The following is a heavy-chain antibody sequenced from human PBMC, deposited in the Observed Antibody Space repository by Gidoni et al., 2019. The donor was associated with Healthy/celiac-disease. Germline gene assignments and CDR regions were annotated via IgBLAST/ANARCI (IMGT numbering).Heavy chain of an antibody. J-gene: IGHJ4*02. V-gene: IGHV1-69*01. D-gene: IGHD6-13*01. CDR1: GGTFSSYA. Sequence: QVQLVQSGAEVKKPGSSLKVSCKASGGTFSSYAISWVRQALGQGLEWMGGIIPILGTANYAQKFQGRVTITADESTSTAYMELSSLRSEDTAVYYCARGPSKGMNYFDYWGQGTLVTVSS. CDR3: ARGPSKGMNYFDY. CDR2: IIPILGTA.